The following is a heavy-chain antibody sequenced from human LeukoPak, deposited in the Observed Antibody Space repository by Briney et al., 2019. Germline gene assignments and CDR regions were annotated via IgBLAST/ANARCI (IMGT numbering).Heavy chain of an antibody. J-gene: IGHJ4*02. CDR3: ARDGNGMGPDY. V-gene: IGHV1-2*04. D-gene: IGHD1-26*01. CDR2: INPNSGDT. CDR1: TYIFTDFY. Sequence: ASVKVSCKASTYIFTDFYLHWVRQAPGQGPEWMGWINPNSGDTKFGQKFQGWVTLSRDTSISTAYMELSRLKSDDTAVYYCARDGNGMGPDYWGQGTLVTVSS.